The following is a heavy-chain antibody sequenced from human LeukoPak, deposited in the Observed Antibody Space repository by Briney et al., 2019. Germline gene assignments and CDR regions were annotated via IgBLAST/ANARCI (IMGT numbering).Heavy chain of an antibody. CDR2: INTNTGNP. V-gene: IGHV7-4-1*02. J-gene: IGHJ4*02. Sequence: ASVKVSCKASGYTFTGYYMHWVRQAPGQGLEWMGWINTNTGNPTYAQGFTGRFVFSVDTSVSTAYLQISNLKAEDTAVYYCARRGYSYGQYYFDYWGQGTLVTVSS. CDR1: GYTFTGYY. D-gene: IGHD5-18*01. CDR3: ARRGYSYGQYYFDY.